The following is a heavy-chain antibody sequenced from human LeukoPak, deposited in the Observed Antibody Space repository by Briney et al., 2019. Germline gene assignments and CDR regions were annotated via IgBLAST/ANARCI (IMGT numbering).Heavy chain of an antibody. D-gene: IGHD5-24*01. CDR3: ARGSVHADVTENYFDY. CDR1: GGSFSGYY. Sequence: SETLSLTCAVYGGSFSGYYWSWIRQPPGKGLEWIGEINHSGSTNYNPSLKSRVTISVDTSKNQFSLKLSSVTAADAAVYYCARGSVHADVTENYFDYWGQGTLVTVSS. V-gene: IGHV4-34*01. CDR2: INHSGST. J-gene: IGHJ4*02.